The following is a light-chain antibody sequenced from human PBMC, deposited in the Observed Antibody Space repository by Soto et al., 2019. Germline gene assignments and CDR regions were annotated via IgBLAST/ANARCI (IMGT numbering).Light chain of an antibody. CDR1: SSDVGAYNF. V-gene: IGLV2-11*01. CDR2: DVS. J-gene: IGLJ2*01. CDR3: HSYDVSLRGPA. Sequence: QSALTQPRSVSGSPGQSVTISCTGTSSDVGAYNFVSWYQQHPGKAPKLMIYDVSKRPSGVPDRFSGSKSGNTASLTISGLQAEDEADYYCHSYDVSLRGPAFGGGTKLTVL.